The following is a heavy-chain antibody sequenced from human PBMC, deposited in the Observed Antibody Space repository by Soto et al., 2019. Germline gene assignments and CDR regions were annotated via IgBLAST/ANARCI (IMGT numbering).Heavy chain of an antibody. CDR1: GFTFSSYG. V-gene: IGHV3-30*18. D-gene: IGHD6-25*01. J-gene: IGHJ6*02. CDR3: VKDGSSGWRYYYGMDG. Sequence: PGGSLRLSCAASGFTFSSYGMHWVRQAPGKGLEWVAVISYDGSNKYYADSVKGRFTISRDNSKNTLYLQMSSLRAEDTAVYYCVKDGSSGWRYYYGMDGWGQGTTFTVSS. CDR2: ISYDGSNK.